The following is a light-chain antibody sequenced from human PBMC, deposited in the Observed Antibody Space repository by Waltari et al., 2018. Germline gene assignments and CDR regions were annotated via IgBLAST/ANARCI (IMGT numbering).Light chain of an antibody. CDR2: EVS. Sequence: SGSPGQSITISCTGTSSDVGSYNLVSWYQQDPGKAPKLMIYEVSKRPSGVSNRFSGSKSGNTASLTISGLQAEDEADYYCCSYAGSSTFVVFGGGTKLTVL. CDR3: CSYAGSSTFVV. CDR1: SSDVGSYNL. J-gene: IGLJ2*01. V-gene: IGLV2-23*02.